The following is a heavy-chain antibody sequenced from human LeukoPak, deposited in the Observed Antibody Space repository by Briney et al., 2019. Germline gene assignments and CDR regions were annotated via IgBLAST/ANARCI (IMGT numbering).Heavy chain of an antibody. D-gene: IGHD2-15*01. V-gene: IGHV4-4*08. CDR1: GGSISSFY. J-gene: IGHJ4*02. CDR2: IYTSGST. CDR3: ARDPYCSGGSCYGIDY. Sequence: SETLSLTCTVSGGSISSFYWSWIRQPPGKGLEWIGYIYTSGSTNYNPSLKSRVTMSVDTSKNQFSLKLSSVTAADTAVYYCARDPYCSGGSCYGIDYWGQGTLVTVSS.